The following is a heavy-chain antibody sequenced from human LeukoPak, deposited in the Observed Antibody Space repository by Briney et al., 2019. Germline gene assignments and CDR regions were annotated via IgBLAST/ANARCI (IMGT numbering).Heavy chain of an antibody. Sequence: SQTLSLTCTVSGGSISSGDYYWSWIRQHPGKGLEWIGYIYYSGSTYYNPSLKGRVTISVGTSKNQFSLKLSSVTAADTAMYYCAKTDSSGYYADYWGQGTLVTVSS. J-gene: IGHJ4*02. D-gene: IGHD3-22*01. CDR1: GGSISSGDYY. CDR3: AKTDSSGYYADY. V-gene: IGHV4-31*03. CDR2: IYYSGST.